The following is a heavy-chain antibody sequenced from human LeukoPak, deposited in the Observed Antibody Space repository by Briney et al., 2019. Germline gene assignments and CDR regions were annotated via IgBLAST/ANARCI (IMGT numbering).Heavy chain of an antibody. V-gene: IGHV1-18*01. Sequence: GASVKVSCKASGYTFTSYGISWVRQAPGQGLEWMGWISAYNGNTNYAQKLQGRVTMTTDTSTSTAYMELRSLRSDDTAVYYCARENSSGWQLSPSFDYWGQGTLVTVSS. J-gene: IGHJ4*02. CDR3: ARENSSGWQLSPSFDY. CDR1: GYTFTSYG. CDR2: ISAYNGNT. D-gene: IGHD6-19*01.